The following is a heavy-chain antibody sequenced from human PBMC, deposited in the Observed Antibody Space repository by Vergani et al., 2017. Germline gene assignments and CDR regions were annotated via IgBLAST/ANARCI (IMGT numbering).Heavy chain of an antibody. D-gene: IGHD3-10*01. CDR2: INPGGST. CDR3: ARTSSISGSYYNGEWDY. Sequence: QVLLVQSGAEVKKPGASVRVSCKTSGYTFTNYYIHWVRQAPGQGLEWMGIINPGGSTDYGPKFQGRATMTRDTSTRTVYMDLTGLRSDDTAMYYCARTSSISGSYYNGEWDYWGQGTLVVVSS. J-gene: IGHJ4*02. CDR1: GYTFTNYY. V-gene: IGHV1-46*03.